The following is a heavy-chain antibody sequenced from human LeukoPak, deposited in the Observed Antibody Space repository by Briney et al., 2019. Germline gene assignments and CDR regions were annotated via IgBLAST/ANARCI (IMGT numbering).Heavy chain of an antibody. V-gene: IGHV1-2*02. D-gene: IGHD1-26*01. Sequence: ASVKVSCQASGYTFTGYYRHWARQARGQGLEWMGWINPNSGGTNYAQKFQGRVTMTRDTCISTAYMELSRLRSDDTAVYYCARASQIVGSLKNWGQGTLVTVSS. J-gene: IGHJ4*02. CDR1: GYTFTGYY. CDR3: ARASQIVGSLKN. CDR2: INPNSGGT.